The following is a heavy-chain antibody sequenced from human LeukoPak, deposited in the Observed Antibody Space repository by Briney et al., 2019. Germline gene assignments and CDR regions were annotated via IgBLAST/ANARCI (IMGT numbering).Heavy chain of an antibody. CDR3: ARDDPNSSGWYWDWFDP. V-gene: IGHV4-34*01. D-gene: IGHD6-19*01. CDR1: GGSFSGYY. J-gene: IGHJ5*02. Sequence: SETLSLTCAVYGGSFSGYYWSWIRQPPGKGLEWIGEINHSGSTNYNPSLKSQVTMSVDTSKNQFSLKLSSVTAADTAVYYCARDDPNSSGWYWDWFDPWGQGTLVTVSS. CDR2: INHSGST.